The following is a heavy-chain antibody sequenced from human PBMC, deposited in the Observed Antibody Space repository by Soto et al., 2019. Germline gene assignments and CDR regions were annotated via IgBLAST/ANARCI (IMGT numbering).Heavy chain of an antibody. Sequence: PGGSLRLSCAASGFTFSSYAMIWVRQPPGKGLEWVSGISGSATNTYYADSVKGRFTISRDDSKSTLYLQMNSLRAEDTAIYYCAKRSSYSIGWYFDYWGQGTLVTVSS. CDR3: AKRSSYSIGWYFDY. J-gene: IGHJ4*02. CDR2: ISGSATNT. V-gene: IGHV3-23*01. D-gene: IGHD6-19*01. CDR1: GFTFSSYA.